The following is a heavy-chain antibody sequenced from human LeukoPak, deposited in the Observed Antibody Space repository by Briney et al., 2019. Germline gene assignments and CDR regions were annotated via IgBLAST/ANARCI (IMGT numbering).Heavy chain of an antibody. V-gene: IGHV3-73*01. CDR1: GFTFSGSA. D-gene: IGHD5-18*01. J-gene: IGHJ6*03. CDR3: ARTTEGGYTYDYFYYYYMDV. CDR2: IRSKANSYAT. Sequence: GGSLRLSCAASGFTFSGSAMHWVRQASGKGLEWVGRIRSKANSYATTYAASVKGRFTISRDDSKNTAYLQMNSLKTEDTAVYYCARTTEGGYTYDYFYYYYMDVWGKGTTVTISS.